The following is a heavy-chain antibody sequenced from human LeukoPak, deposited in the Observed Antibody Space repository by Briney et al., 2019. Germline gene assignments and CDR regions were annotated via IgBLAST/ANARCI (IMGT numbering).Heavy chain of an antibody. CDR1: GFTVSSNY. J-gene: IGHJ4*02. V-gene: IGHV3-53*01. Sequence: GGSLRLSCAASGFTVSSNYMSWVRQAPGKGLEWVSVIYSGGSTYYADSVKGRFTISRDDSKNTLYLQINNLRAEDTAVYYCARVLLPSFDSTYYFDYWGQGTLATVSS. CDR3: ARVLLPSFDSTYYFDY. CDR2: IYSGGST. D-gene: IGHD2/OR15-2a*01.